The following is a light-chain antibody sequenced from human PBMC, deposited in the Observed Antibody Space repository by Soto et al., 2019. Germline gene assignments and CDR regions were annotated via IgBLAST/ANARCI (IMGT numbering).Light chain of an antibody. V-gene: IGKV3-20*01. CDR3: QQYGSSPPLS. Sequence: EIVLTQSPGTLSLSPGERATLSCRASQSVDSSYLAWYHQRPGQAPRLLIYGASSRATGIPDRFSGSGSGTDFTLTITRLEAEDFAVYYCQQYGSSPPLSFGGGTKVDIK. J-gene: IGKJ4*01. CDR1: QSVDSSY. CDR2: GAS.